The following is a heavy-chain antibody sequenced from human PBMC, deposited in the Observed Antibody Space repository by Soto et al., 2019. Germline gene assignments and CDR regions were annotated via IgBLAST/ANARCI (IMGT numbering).Heavy chain of an antibody. CDR3: ARRIPFGYGMDV. CDR1: GFTFSSYA. CDR2: ITSNGGNT. V-gene: IGHV3-64*02. Sequence: GGSLRLSCAASGFTFSSYAMHWVRQAPGKGLEYVSAITSNGGNTDYADSVKGRFTISRGNSKNTLYLQMGSLRAEDMAVYYCARRIPFGYGMDVWGQGTTVTVSS. D-gene: IGHD2-21*01. J-gene: IGHJ6*02.